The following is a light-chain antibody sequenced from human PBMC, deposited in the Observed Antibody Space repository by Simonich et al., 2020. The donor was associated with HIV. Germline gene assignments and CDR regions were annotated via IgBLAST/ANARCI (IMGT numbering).Light chain of an antibody. Sequence: DIVMAQSPDSLAVSLGDRATINCKSSQSVLYSSNNKNYLAWYQQKPGQPPKLLIYWASTRESGVPDRFSGSGSGTDFTLTISSLQAEDVAVYYCQQYYGTPLSFGGGTKVEVK. CDR3: QQYYGTPLS. V-gene: IGKV4-1*01. J-gene: IGKJ4*01. CDR2: WAS. CDR1: QSVLYSSNNKNY.